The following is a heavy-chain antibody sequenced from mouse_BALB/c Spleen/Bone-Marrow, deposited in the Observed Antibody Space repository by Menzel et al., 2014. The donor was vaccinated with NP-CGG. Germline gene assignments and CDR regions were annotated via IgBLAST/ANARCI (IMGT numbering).Heavy chain of an antibody. CDR2: VSSGGRYT. CDR1: GFTFSDYA. D-gene: IGHD5-2*01. V-gene: IGHV5-9-3*01. CDR3: ARSGREYALDY. Sequence: EVQGVESGGGLVNPGGSLKLSCTTSGFTFSDYAMSWVRQTPEKRLEWVVTVSSGGRYTYFSDSVKGRFTISRDNAKNTLYLQMTSLRSEDTAMYYCARSGREYALDYWGQGTSVTVSS. J-gene: IGHJ4*01.